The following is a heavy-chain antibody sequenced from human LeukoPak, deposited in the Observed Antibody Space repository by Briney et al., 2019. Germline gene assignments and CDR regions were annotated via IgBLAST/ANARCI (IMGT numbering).Heavy chain of an antibody. V-gene: IGHV3-9*01. Sequence: GGSLRLSCAASGFTFDDYAMHWVRQAPGKGLEWVSGITWNSDTIGYADSVKGRFTISRDNAKNSLYLQMSSLRAEDTALYYCAKGSGNGYGSGPFDYWGQGTLVTVSS. D-gene: IGHD3-10*01. CDR2: ITWNSDTI. J-gene: IGHJ4*02. CDR3: AKGSGNGYGSGPFDY. CDR1: GFTFDDYA.